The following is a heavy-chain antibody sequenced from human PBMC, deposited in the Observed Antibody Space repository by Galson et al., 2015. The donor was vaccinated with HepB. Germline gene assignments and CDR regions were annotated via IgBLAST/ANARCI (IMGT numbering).Heavy chain of an antibody. Sequence: LRLSCAASGFRFTRHAMTWVRQAPGKGLEWVSSITSSGGNSYYTDSVKGRFTVSRDNSKNTLLLQLNSLRAEDTAMYFCAKDGIMVANNPYHFHYWGQGTLVTVSS. V-gene: IGHV3-23*01. CDR3: AKDGIMVANNPYHFHY. J-gene: IGHJ4*02. CDR2: ITSSGGNS. CDR1: GFRFTRHA. D-gene: IGHD2-15*01.